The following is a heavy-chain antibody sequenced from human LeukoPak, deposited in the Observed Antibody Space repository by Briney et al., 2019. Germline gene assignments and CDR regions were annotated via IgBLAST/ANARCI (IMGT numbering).Heavy chain of an antibody. CDR1: GFTFSNYM. CDR2: IKSDGITI. CDR3: LRDLNWSLDQ. J-gene: IGHJ4*02. Sequence: PGGSLRLSCAASGFTFSNYMMLWVRQAPGKGLVWVSRIKSDGITITYADSVKGRFTISRDNAKNTLYLQMNSLRAEDTAVYYCLRDLNWSLDQWGQGTLVTVSS. D-gene: IGHD1-20*01. V-gene: IGHV3-74*01.